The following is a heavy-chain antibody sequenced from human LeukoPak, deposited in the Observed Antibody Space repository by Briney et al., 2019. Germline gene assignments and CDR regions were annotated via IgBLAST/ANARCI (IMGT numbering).Heavy chain of an antibody. CDR2: ISSSGTTT. CDR1: GLTFSSYR. V-gene: IGHV3-48*01. J-gene: IGHJ5*02. Sequence: GGSLRLSCAASGLTFSSYRANWVRQAPGKGLQWVSHISSSGTTTYYADSVKGRFTISRDNSKNTLYLQMNSLRAEDTAVYYCANFERTVAGPYNWFDPWGQGTLVTVFS. CDR3: ANFERTVAGPYNWFDP. D-gene: IGHD6-19*01.